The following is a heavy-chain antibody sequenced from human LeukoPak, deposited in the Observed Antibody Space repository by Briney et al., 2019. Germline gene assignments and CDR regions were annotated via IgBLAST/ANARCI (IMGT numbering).Heavy chain of an antibody. CDR1: GYTFTGYY. V-gene: IGHV1-2*02. CDR2: INPNSGGT. D-gene: IGHD5-18*01. CDR3: ARKPRGYSYGHFDY. Sequence: ASVKVSCKASGYTFTGYYMHWVRQAPGQGLEWVGWINPNSGGTNYAQKFQGRVTMTREMSISTAYMERSRLRSDDTAVYYCARKPRGYSYGHFDYWGQGTLVTVSS. J-gene: IGHJ4*02.